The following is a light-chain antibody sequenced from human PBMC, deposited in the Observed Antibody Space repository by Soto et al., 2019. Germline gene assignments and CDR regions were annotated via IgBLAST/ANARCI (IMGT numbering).Light chain of an antibody. CDR1: QSFRGL. J-gene: IGKJ5*01. CDR2: DAY. V-gene: IGKV3-11*01. Sequence: EVVLTQSPVTLSLSPGDRVTLSCRASQSFRGLLAWYQQKPGPAPRLLIYDAYNRATGIPRRFSGSGSGTDFTLTISSLEPEDSVVYCCQQHHLWPITFGQGTRLEIK. CDR3: QQHHLWPIT.